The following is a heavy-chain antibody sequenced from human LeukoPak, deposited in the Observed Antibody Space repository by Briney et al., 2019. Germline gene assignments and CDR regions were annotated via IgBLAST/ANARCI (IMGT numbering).Heavy chain of an antibody. J-gene: IGHJ4*02. CDR2: MTYDGSDI. CDR3: ARDHSPKWGSGERYFDY. V-gene: IGHV3-33*05. D-gene: IGHD7-27*01. CDR1: GFTFNTYA. Sequence: PGRSLRLSCEASGFTFNTYAMHWVRQAPGKGLEWVAVMTYDGSDIYYADSVKGRFTISRDNSKNTLFLQMSSLRAEDTAAYYCARDHSPKWGSGERYFDYWGQGTLVIVSS.